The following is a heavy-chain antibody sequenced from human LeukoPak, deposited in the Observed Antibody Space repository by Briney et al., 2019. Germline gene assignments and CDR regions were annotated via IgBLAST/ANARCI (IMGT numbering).Heavy chain of an antibody. CDR3: ARDNIVATIIGEYFDY. CDR1: GFPFISYW. CDR2: IKQDGSEK. Sequence: GPLRLSCAASGFPFISYWMSWVRQAPGKGLEGVANIKQDGSEKYYVDSVKRRFNISRDNAKNSLYLQMNSLRAEDTAVYYCARDNIVATIIGEYFDYWGQGTLVTVPS. D-gene: IGHD5-12*01. V-gene: IGHV3-7*01. J-gene: IGHJ4*02.